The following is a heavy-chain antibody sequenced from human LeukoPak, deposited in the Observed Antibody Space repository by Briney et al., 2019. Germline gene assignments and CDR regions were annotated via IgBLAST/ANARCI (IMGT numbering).Heavy chain of an antibody. D-gene: IGHD3-16*01. Sequence: PGGFLRLSCAASGFSFSNHWMTWVRQAPGKGLEWVANIKPDGSQQYYVDSMKGRFTISRDNAKNSLYLQMNSLRTEDTAVYYCARHGPSYYFDYWGQGTLVTVSS. CDR2: IKPDGSQQ. CDR1: GFSFSNHW. CDR3: ARHGPSYYFDY. J-gene: IGHJ4*02. V-gene: IGHV3-7*03.